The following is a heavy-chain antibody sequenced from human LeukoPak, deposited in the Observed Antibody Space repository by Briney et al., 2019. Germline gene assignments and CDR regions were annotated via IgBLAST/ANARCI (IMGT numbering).Heavy chain of an antibody. Sequence: SVKVSCKASGGTFSSYAISWVRQAPGQGLVWMGGIIPIFGTANYAQKFQGRVTITADESTSTAYMELSSLRSEDTAVYYCARADGSSWSLYYYYYGMDVWGQGTTVTVSS. J-gene: IGHJ6*02. V-gene: IGHV1-69*13. CDR3: ARADGSSWSLYYYYYGMDV. CDR2: IIPIFGTA. D-gene: IGHD6-13*01. CDR1: GGTFSSYA.